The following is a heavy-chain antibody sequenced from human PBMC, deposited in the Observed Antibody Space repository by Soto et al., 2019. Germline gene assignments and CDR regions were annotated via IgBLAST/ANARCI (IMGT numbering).Heavy chain of an antibody. D-gene: IGHD2-8*01. CDR1: GGCFSGYY. Sequence: SETLSLTCAVYGGCFSGYYWSWIRQPPGKGLEWIGEVNHSGSTNYNPSLKSRVTISVDTSKNQFSLKLSSVTAADTAVYYCARTSGVLMEYRQKNWFDPWGHGTLVTVSS. V-gene: IGHV4-34*01. J-gene: IGHJ5*02. CDR2: VNHSGST. CDR3: ARTSGVLMEYRQKNWFDP.